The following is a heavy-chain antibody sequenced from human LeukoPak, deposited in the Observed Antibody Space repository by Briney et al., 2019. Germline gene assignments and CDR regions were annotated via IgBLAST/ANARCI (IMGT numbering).Heavy chain of an antibody. J-gene: IGHJ5*02. D-gene: IGHD1-1*01. CDR1: GDSINNYY. CDR3: AKVRYGTFNWFDP. Sequence: PSQTLSLTCTVSGDSINNYYWSWIRQPAGKGLEWFGRIYSTGSTNYNPSLKSRVTMSVDTSKNQFSLKLSSVTAADTAVYYCAKVRYGTFNWFDPWGQGTLVTVSS. CDR2: IYSTGST. V-gene: IGHV4-4*07.